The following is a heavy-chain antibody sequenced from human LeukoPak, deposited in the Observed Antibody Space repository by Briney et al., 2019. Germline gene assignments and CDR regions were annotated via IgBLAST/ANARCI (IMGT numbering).Heavy chain of an antibody. V-gene: IGHV3-53*01. D-gene: IGHD1-26*01. Sequence: GGSLRLSCVASGVTLSNYAMSWARQAPGKGLEWVSVIYSGGSTYYADSVKGRFTISRDNSKNTLYLQMNSLRAEDTAVYYCARSHSGTYSNAFDIWGQGTMVTVSS. CDR3: ARSHSGTYSNAFDI. CDR1: GVTLSNYA. CDR2: IYSGGST. J-gene: IGHJ3*02.